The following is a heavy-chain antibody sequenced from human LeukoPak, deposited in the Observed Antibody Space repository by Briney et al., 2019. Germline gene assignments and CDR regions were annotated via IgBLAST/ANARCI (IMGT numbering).Heavy chain of an antibody. Sequence: PGGSLRLSCAASGFTFSNYVMSWVRQAPGKGLEWVSSISSTGANTYYADSVKGRFIISRDNSKNTLYLQMNSLRAEDTALYYCAEEVGNTYPTFDYWGQGTLVTVPS. D-gene: IGHD1-26*01. CDR2: ISSTGANT. V-gene: IGHV3-23*01. CDR3: AEEVGNTYPTFDY. J-gene: IGHJ4*02. CDR1: GFTFSNYV.